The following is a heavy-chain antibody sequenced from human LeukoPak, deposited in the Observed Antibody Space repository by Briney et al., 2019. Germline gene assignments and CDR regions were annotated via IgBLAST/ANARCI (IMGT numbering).Heavy chain of an antibody. V-gene: IGHV3-23*01. CDR2: ISGSGGST. CDR1: GFTFSSYA. J-gene: IGHJ4*02. Sequence: GASLRLSCAASGFTFSSYAMSWVRQAPGKGLEWVSAISGSGGSTYYADSVKGRFTISRDNSKNTLYLQMNSLRAEDTAVYYCAKTPVSVVAMGLFDYWGQGTLVTVPS. CDR3: AKTPVSVVAMGLFDY. D-gene: IGHD3-22*01.